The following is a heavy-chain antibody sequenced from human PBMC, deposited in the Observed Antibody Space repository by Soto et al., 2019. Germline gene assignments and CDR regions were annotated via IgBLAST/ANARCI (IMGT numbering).Heavy chain of an antibody. D-gene: IGHD6-19*01. CDR2: ISSSSSYI. Sequence: PGGSLRLSCAASGFTFSSYSMNWVRQAPGKGLEWVSFISSSSSYIYYADSVKGRFTISRDNAKNSLYLQMNSLRAEDTAVYYCARVSSGPEVYYYYYMDVWGKGTTVTV. J-gene: IGHJ6*03. CDR3: ARVSSGPEVYYYYYMDV. CDR1: GFTFSSYS. V-gene: IGHV3-21*01.